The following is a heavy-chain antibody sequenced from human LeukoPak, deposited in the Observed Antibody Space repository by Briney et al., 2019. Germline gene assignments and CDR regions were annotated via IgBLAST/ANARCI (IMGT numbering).Heavy chain of an antibody. Sequence: SETLSLTCTVSGGSISSYYWSCIRQPPGKGLEWIGYIYYSGSTNYNPSLKSRVTISVDTSKNQFSLKLSSVTAADTAVYYCARDARQELLAGGFDFWGQGALVTVSS. CDR2: IYYSGST. V-gene: IGHV4-59*12. CDR1: GGSISSYY. CDR3: ARDARQELLAGGFDF. D-gene: IGHD3-10*01. J-gene: IGHJ4*02.